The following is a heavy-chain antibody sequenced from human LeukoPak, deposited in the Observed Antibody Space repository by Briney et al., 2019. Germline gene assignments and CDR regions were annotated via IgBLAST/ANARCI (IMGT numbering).Heavy chain of an antibody. CDR1: GGSFSGYY. J-gene: IGHJ3*02. V-gene: IGHV4-34*01. CDR2: INHSGST. CDR3: AGLWFGDDSFDI. Sequence: SETLSLTCAVYGGSFSGYYWSWIRQPPGKGLEWIGEINHSGSTNYNPSLKSRVTISVDTSKNQFSLKLSSVTAADTAVYYCAGLWFGDDSFDIWSQGTMVTVSS. D-gene: IGHD3-10*01.